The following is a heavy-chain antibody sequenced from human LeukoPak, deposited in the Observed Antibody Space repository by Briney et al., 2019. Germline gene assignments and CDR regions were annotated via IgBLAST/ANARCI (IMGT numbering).Heavy chain of an antibody. J-gene: IGHJ4*02. CDR2: IYYGGST. CDR1: GGSISSYY. CDR3: ARATPGYCSGGSCLYYFDY. Sequence: PSETLSLTCTVSGGSISSYYWSWIRQPPGKGLEWIGYIYYGGSTNYNPSLKSRVTISVDTSKNQFSLKLSSVTAADTAVYYCARATPGYCSGGSCLYYFDYWGQGTLVTVSS. D-gene: IGHD2-15*01. V-gene: IGHV4-59*08.